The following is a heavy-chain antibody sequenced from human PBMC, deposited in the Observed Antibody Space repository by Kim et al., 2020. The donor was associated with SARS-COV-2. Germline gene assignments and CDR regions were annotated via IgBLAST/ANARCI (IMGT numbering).Heavy chain of an antibody. D-gene: IGHD3-3*01. Sequence: EQKHQGRVTMTRETSTSTVYMELSSLRSEDTALYYCARGPVWSGNYYYWGQGTLVTVSS. CDR3: ARGPVWSGNYYY. V-gene: IGHV1-46*01. J-gene: IGHJ4*02.